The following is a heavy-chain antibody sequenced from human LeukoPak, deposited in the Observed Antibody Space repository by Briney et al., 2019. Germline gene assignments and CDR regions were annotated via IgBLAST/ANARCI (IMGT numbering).Heavy chain of an antibody. J-gene: IGHJ4*02. CDR1: GGSISSHY. CDR3: ARRGRNSSGWQDYL. CDR2: IYHTGST. Sequence: KPSETLSLTCTVSGGSISSHYWSWIRQPPGKGLEWIANIYHTGSTNYNPSLSSRVTISIDTAKNQFSLKLTSVTAADTAVYYCARRGRNSSGWQDYLWGQGTLVTVSS. V-gene: IGHV4-59*11. D-gene: IGHD6-25*01.